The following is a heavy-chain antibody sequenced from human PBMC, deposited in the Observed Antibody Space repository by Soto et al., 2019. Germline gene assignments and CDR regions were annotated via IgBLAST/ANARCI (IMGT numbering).Heavy chain of an antibody. J-gene: IGHJ4*02. V-gene: IGHV1-18*01. CDR1: GYTFTSYG. Sequence: QVQLVQSGAEVKKPGASVKVSCKASGYTFTSYGISWVRQAPGQGLEWMGWISAYNGNTKYAQKLQGRVTMTTDTSTSKGYMELRSLRSDDTAVYYCARDLGGSYYAPVDYWGQGTLVTVSS. CDR2: ISAYNGNT. D-gene: IGHD1-26*01. CDR3: ARDLGGSYYAPVDY.